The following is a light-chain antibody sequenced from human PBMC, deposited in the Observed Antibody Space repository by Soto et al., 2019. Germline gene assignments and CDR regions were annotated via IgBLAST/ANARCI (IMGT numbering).Light chain of an antibody. J-gene: IGLJ1*01. CDR3: SSYPSSSTL. CDR1: SSDVGSYNY. V-gene: IGLV2-14*01. Sequence: QSVLTQPASVSGSPGQSITISCTGTSSDVGSYNYVSWYQQHPGKAPKLMIYEVSDRPSGIYSRFSGSKSGNTASLTISGLQTEDEADYYCSSYPSSSTLFGTGTKLTVL. CDR2: EVS.